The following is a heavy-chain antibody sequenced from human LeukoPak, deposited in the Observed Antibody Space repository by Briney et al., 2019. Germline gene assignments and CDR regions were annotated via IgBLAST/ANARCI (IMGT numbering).Heavy chain of an antibody. J-gene: IGHJ4*02. CDR3: SASKQLWLRGLFDY. Sequence: PSETLSLTCSVSGDSISTYYWSWIRQPPGKALKWIGYVYYSGSTDYNPSLKSRVTISVDTSKNQFSLSLNSVTAADTAVYYCSASKQLWLRGLFDYWGQGTLVTVST. CDR1: GDSISTYY. D-gene: IGHD5-12*01. CDR2: VYYSGST. V-gene: IGHV4-59*01.